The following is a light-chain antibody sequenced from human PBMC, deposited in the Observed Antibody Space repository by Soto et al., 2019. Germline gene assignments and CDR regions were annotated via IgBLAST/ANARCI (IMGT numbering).Light chain of an antibody. Sequence: QSVLTQPPSVSGAPGQRVTISCTGSSSNIGAGYDVHWYQQLPGTAPKLLIYGNSNRPSGVPDRFSGSKFGTSASLAITGLQAEDEAKHYCQSSNSSLSGSVIGGGTKVPVL. V-gene: IGLV1-40*01. CDR2: GNS. J-gene: IGLJ2*01. CDR1: SSNIGAGYD. CDR3: QSSNSSLSGSV.